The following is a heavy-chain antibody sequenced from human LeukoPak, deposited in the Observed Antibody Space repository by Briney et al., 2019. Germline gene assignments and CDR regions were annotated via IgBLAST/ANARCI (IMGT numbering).Heavy chain of an antibody. V-gene: IGHV3-23*01. CDR2: LSGSGNSR. Sequence: GGSLRLSCAASGFTYSSYAMTWVRQSPGKGLEWVSTLSGSGNSRYYAYSVQGRFTISRDNFKNTLYLQMNSLRVEDTAVYYCARDVNGGYWGQGTLVTVSS. D-gene: IGHD2-8*01. CDR1: GFTYSSYA. J-gene: IGHJ4*02. CDR3: ARDVNGGY.